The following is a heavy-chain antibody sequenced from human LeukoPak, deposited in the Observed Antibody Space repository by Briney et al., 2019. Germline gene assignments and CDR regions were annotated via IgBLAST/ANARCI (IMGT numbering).Heavy chain of an antibody. J-gene: IGHJ4*02. CDR3: ARGRYDSSGYYSIFDY. CDR1: GFTFSSYS. CDR2: ISSSSSYI. V-gene: IGHV3-21*01. D-gene: IGHD3-22*01. Sequence: GGSLRLSCAASGFTFSSYSMNWVRQAPGKGLEWVSSISSSSSYIYYADSVKGRLTISRDNAKNSLYLQMSSLRAEDTAVYYCARGRYDSSGYYSIFDYWGQGTLVTVSS.